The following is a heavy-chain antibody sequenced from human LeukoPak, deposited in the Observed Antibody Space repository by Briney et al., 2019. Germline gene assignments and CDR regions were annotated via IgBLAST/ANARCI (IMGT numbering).Heavy chain of an antibody. CDR3: TTDLGRSRIAPRFYY. Sequence: GGSLRLSCAASGFSFTFYSMNWVRQAPGKGLEWVSSISGSSSYIYYADSMKGRFTISRDNAKKSLYLQMTSLKTEDTAVYYCTTDLGRSRIAPRFYYWGQGTLVTVSS. J-gene: IGHJ4*02. CDR1: GFSFTFYS. CDR2: ISGSSSYI. V-gene: IGHV3-21*03. D-gene: IGHD6-6*01.